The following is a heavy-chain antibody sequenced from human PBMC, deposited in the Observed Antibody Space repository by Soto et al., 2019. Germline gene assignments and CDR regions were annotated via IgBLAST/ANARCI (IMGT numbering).Heavy chain of an antibody. V-gene: IGHV1-8*01. Sequence: QVQLVQSGAEGKKPGASVKVSCKASGSTFTSYEINWVRQATGKGLEWMGWMNPNSGDTGYAQKCQGRGTMTRNTSISTAYRALSSLRSEDTAVSYCARGELLWFGELLRWGQGTLVTVPS. CDR2: MNPNSGDT. J-gene: IGHJ4*02. CDR3: ARGELLWFGELLR. D-gene: IGHD3-10*01. CDR1: GSTFTSYE.